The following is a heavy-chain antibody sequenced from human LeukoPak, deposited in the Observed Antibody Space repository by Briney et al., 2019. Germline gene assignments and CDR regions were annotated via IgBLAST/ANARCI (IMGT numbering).Heavy chain of an antibody. CDR1: GGTFSSYA. Sequence: SVKASCKASGGTFSSYAISWVRQAPGQGLEWMGRIIPILGIANYAQKFQGRVTITADKSTSTAYMELSSLRSEDTAVYYCARELGSSIYYYYGMDVWGQGTTVTVSS. CDR2: IIPILGIA. CDR3: ARELGSSIYYYYGMDV. V-gene: IGHV1-69*04. J-gene: IGHJ6*02. D-gene: IGHD6-6*01.